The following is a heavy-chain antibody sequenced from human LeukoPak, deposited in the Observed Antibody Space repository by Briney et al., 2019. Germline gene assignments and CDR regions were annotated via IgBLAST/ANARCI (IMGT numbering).Heavy chain of an antibody. D-gene: IGHD3-10*01. CDR1: GGTFSSYA. V-gene: IGHV1-2*02. Sequence: ASVKVSCKASGGTFSSYAISWVRQAPGQGLEWMGWINPNSGGTNYAQKSQGRVTMTRDTSISTAYMELSRLRSDDTAVYYCATLWFGELLSGNWFDPWGQGTLVTVSS. CDR2: INPNSGGT. CDR3: ATLWFGELLSGNWFDP. J-gene: IGHJ5*02.